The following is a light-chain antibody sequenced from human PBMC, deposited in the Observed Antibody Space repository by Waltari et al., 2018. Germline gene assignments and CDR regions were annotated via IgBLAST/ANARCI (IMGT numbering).Light chain of an antibody. CDR1: QSVSSNY. V-gene: IGKV3-20*01. Sequence: EIVLTQSPGTLSLSPGDRASLSCRTSQSVSSNYLAWYQQRPGQAPRLLIYGASSRAIGIPDRFSGSGSGTDFTLTISRLEPEDFAVYYCQQYGTSPRTFGQGTKVEIK. CDR2: GAS. J-gene: IGKJ1*01. CDR3: QQYGTSPRT.